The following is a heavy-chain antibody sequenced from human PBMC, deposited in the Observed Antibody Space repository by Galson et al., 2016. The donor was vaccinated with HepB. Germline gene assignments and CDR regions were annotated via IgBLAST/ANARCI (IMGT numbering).Heavy chain of an antibody. CDR1: GFTFTNYW. D-gene: IGHD6-13*01. CDR2: IKRDGSEK. J-gene: IGHJ6*02. CDR3: ARGVRQQPVWYYYYAMAG. V-gene: IGHV3-7*01. Sequence: SLRLSSAASGFTFTNYWMSWVRHAPGKGREWVANIKRDGSEKYYVDSVTGRFTISKDNAKNSMYLQTSSPRVEDTAIYYCARGVRQQPVWYYYYAMAGWGQGTVVTVSS.